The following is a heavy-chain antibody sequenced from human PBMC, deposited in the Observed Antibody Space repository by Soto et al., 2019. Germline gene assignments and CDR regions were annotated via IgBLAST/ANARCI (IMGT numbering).Heavy chain of an antibody. D-gene: IGHD3-10*01. Sequence: PSETLSLTCTVSGGSISSGGYYWSWIRQHPWKGLEWIGYIYYSGSTYYNPSLKSRVTISVDTSKNQFSLKLSSVTAADTAVYYCARSVRGVTPFDYWGQGXLVTVYS. CDR1: GGSISSGGYY. CDR2: IYYSGST. J-gene: IGHJ4*02. V-gene: IGHV4-31*03. CDR3: ARSVRGVTPFDY.